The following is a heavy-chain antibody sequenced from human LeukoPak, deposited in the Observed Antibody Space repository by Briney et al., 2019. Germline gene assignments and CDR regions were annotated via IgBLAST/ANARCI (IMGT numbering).Heavy chain of an antibody. CDR2: MNPNSGNT. V-gene: IGHV1-8*01. CDR3: ANIGFSYYYDSSGGRY. Sequence: ASVKVSCKASGYTFTSYDINWVRQATGQGFEWMGWMNPNSGNTGYAQKFQGRVTMTRNTSISTAYMELSSLRAEDTAVYYCANIGFSYYYDSSGGRYWGQGTLVTVSS. CDR1: GYTFTSYD. J-gene: IGHJ4*02. D-gene: IGHD3-22*01.